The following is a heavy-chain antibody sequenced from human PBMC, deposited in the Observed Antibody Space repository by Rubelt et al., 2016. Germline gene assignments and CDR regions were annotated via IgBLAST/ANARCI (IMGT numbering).Heavy chain of an antibody. Sequence: QVQLVESGGGVVQPGRSLRLSCAASGFTFSSYAMHWVRQAPGKGLEWVAVTSYDGSNKYYADSVKGRFTVSRDNSKNTLYLQMNSLRAEDTAVYYCAREITPADLDWGQGTLVTVSS. V-gene: IGHV3-30*04. D-gene: IGHD2-2*01. CDR1: GFTFSSYA. J-gene: IGHJ4*02. CDR2: TSYDGSNK. CDR3: AREITPADLD.